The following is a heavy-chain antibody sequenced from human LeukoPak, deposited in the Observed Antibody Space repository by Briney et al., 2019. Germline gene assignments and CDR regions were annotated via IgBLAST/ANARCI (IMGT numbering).Heavy chain of an antibody. Sequence: SQTLSLTCAISGYRVSSNSAAWTWIRQSPSRGLEWLGRTYYRSKWYNDYAVSVKSRITINPDTSKNQFSLQLNSVTPEDTAVYYCARDLGLNIEYYFDHWGQGTLVTVSS. D-gene: IGHD3-16*01. CDR1: GYRVSSNSAA. V-gene: IGHV6-1*01. CDR2: TYYRSKWYN. J-gene: IGHJ4*02. CDR3: ARDLGLNIEYYFDH.